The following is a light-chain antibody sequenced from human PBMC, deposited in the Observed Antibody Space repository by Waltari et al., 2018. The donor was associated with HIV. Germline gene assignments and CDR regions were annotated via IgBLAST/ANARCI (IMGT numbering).Light chain of an antibody. V-gene: IGLV2-14*03. Sequence: QSALTQSATVSGSPGQSITISCTGTSSDIGRYNSVSWYQHHPGKAPKLMIYDVNKRPSGISNRFSGSKSGNTASLTISGLQAEDEADYYCNSYTSSSDFVVFGGGTKLTVL. CDR3: NSYTSSSDFVV. CDR1: SSDIGRYNS. CDR2: DVN. J-gene: IGLJ3*02.